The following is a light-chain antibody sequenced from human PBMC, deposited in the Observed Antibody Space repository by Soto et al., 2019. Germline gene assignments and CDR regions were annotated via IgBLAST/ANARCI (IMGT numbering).Light chain of an antibody. CDR3: QQHNNWPPT. Sequence: EIVMTQSPATLSVSLGERATLSCRASQSVNSNLAWYQQKPGQAPKLLIYGASARATGIPARFSGSGSGTEFTLTISSLQSADFAVYSCQQHNNWPPTFGGGTKVEIK. CDR1: QSVNSN. J-gene: IGKJ4*01. V-gene: IGKV3-15*01. CDR2: GAS.